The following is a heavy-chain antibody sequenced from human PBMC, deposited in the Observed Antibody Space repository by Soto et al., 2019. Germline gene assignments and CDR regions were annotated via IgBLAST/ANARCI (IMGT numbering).Heavy chain of an antibody. Sequence: SVKVSCKASGGTFSSYAISWVRQAPGQGLEWMGGIIPIFGTANYAQKFQGRVTITADESTSTAYMGLSSLRSEDTAVYYCARVGITMVRTDYYYYGMDVWGQGTTVTVYS. V-gene: IGHV1-69*13. D-gene: IGHD3-10*01. CDR3: ARVGITMVRTDYYYYGMDV. CDR1: GGTFSSYA. CDR2: IIPIFGTA. J-gene: IGHJ6*02.